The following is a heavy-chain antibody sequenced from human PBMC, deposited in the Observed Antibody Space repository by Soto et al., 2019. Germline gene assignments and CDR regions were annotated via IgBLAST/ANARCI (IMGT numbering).Heavy chain of an antibody. CDR1: GFPFTRYS. Sequence: GGSLRLSCAASGFPFTRYSMNWVRQAPGKGLEWVSSISCSSNYIDYGDAMKGRFTISRDNAKNSLYLEMNSLRAEDTAVYYCARESEDLTSNFDYWGQGTLVTVSS. CDR2: ISCSSNYI. J-gene: IGHJ4*02. V-gene: IGHV3-21*06. CDR3: ARESEDLTSNFDY.